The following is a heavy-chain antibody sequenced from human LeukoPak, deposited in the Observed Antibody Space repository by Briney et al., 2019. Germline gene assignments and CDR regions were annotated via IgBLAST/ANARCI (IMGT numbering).Heavy chain of an antibody. Sequence: ASVKVSCKASGYTFTGYYMHWVRQAPGQGLEWMGWINPNSGGTNYAQKFQGRVTMTRDTSISTAYMELSRLRSDDTAVYYCARGPLTIFGVVNHGRFDPWGQGTLVTVSS. CDR3: ARGPLTIFGVVNHGRFDP. J-gene: IGHJ5*02. CDR2: INPNSGGT. D-gene: IGHD3-3*01. V-gene: IGHV1-2*02. CDR1: GYTFTGYY.